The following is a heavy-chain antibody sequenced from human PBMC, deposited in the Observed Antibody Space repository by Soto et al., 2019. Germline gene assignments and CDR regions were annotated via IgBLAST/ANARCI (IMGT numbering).Heavy chain of an antibody. D-gene: IGHD6-13*01. J-gene: IGHJ6*02. CDR2: ISAYNGNT. CDR3: ARVAAAGPEDPKYYYYYYGMDV. Sequence: GASVKVSCKASGYTFTSYGISWVRQAPGQGLEWMGWISAYNGNTNYAQKLQGRVTMTTDTSTSTAYMELRSLRSDDTAVYYCARVAAAGPEDPKYYYYYYGMDVWGQGTRVTVSS. V-gene: IGHV1-18*01. CDR1: GYTFTSYG.